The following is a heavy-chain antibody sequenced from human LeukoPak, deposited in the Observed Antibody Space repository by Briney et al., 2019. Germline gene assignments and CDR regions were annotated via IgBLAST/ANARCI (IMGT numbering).Heavy chain of an antibody. V-gene: IGHV3-48*01. Sequence: GGSLRLSCAASGFTFSSYSMNWVRQAPGKGLEWVSYISSSSSTIYYADSVKGRFTISRDNAKNSLYLQMNSLRAEDTAVYYCAREDVEAFDIWGQGTMVTVSS. CDR3: AREDVEAFDI. J-gene: IGHJ3*02. D-gene: IGHD2-21*01. CDR2: ISSSSSTI. CDR1: GFTFSSYS.